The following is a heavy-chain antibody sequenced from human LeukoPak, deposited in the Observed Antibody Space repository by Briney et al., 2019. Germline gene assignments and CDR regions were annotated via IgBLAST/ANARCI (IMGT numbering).Heavy chain of an antibody. CDR2: ISYDGSNK. CDR3: ARDLDDSSGYYYFDY. CDR1: GFTFSSYA. J-gene: IGHJ4*02. Sequence: GGSLRLSCAASGFTFSSYAMHWARQAPGKGLEWVAVISYDGSNKYYADSVKGRFTISRDNSKNTLYLQMNSLRAEDTAVYYCARDLDDSSGYYYFDYWGQGTLVTVSS. V-gene: IGHV3-30-3*01. D-gene: IGHD3-22*01.